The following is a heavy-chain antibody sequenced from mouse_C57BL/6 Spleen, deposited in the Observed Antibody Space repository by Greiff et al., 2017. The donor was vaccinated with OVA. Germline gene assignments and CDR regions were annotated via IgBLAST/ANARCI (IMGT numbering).Heavy chain of an antibody. CDR1: GFTFSSYA. CDR2: ISSGGDYI. CDR3: TRGGYEYYFDY. D-gene: IGHD3-1*01. Sequence: EVQGVESGEGLVKPGGSLKLSCAASGFTFSSYAMSWVRQTPEKRLEWVAYISSGGDYIYYADTVKGRFTISRDNARNTLYLQMSSLKSEDTAMYYCTRGGYEYYFDYWGQGTTLTVSS. J-gene: IGHJ2*01. V-gene: IGHV5-9-1*02.